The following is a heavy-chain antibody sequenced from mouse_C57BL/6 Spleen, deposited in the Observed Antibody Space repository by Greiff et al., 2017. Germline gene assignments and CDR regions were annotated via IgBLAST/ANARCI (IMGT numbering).Heavy chain of an antibody. D-gene: IGHD3-3*01. J-gene: IGHJ2*01. V-gene: IGHV1-61*01. CDR2: IYPSDSET. Sequence: QVQLQQPGAELVRPGSSVKLSCKASGYTFTSYWMDWVKQRPGQGLEWIGNIYPSDSETHYNQKFKDKATLTVDKSSSTAYMQLSSLTSEDSAVYDCARGGWDYFDYWGQGTTLTVSS. CDR3: ARGGWDYFDY. CDR1: GYTFTSYW.